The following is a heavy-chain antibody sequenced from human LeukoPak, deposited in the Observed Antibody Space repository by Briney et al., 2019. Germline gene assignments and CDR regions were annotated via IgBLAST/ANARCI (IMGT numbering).Heavy chain of an antibody. D-gene: IGHD3-9*01. CDR3: ARDEYYDILTGFDY. V-gene: IGHV3-74*01. CDR2: INSDGSST. CDR1: GFTLSSYW. J-gene: IGHJ4*02. Sequence: GGSLRLSCAASGFTLSSYWMHWVRQAPGKGLVWVSRINSDGSSTSYADSVKGRFTISRDNAKNTLYLQMNSLRAEDTAVYYCARDEYYDILTGFDYWGQGTLVTVSS.